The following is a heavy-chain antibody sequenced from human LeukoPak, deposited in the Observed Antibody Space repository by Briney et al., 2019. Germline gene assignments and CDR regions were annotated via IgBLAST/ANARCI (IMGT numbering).Heavy chain of an antibody. CDR2: IYHSGST. CDR1: GGSISSGGYS. Sequence: SETLSLTCAVSGGSISSGGYSWSWIRQPPGTGLEWIGYIYHSGSTYYNPSLKSRATISVDRSKNQFSLKLSSVTAADTAVYYCARVVVAAAPPYYLDYWGQGTLVTVSS. J-gene: IGHJ4*02. CDR3: ARVVVAAAPPYYLDY. D-gene: IGHD2-15*01. V-gene: IGHV4-30-2*01.